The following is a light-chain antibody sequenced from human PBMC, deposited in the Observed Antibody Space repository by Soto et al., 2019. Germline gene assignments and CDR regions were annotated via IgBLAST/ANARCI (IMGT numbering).Light chain of an antibody. CDR3: QQTYNAPYT. CDR2: SAS. CDR1: QNIGTS. Sequence: DIQITQSPSSLSVSMGDRVTITCRASQNIGTSLNWYQMKLGRAPTLLIYSASTLQSGAPSRFSGGGSGTDFTLTINSLQPEDFATYSCQQTYNAPYTFGQGTMLEIK. V-gene: IGKV1-39*01. J-gene: IGKJ2*01.